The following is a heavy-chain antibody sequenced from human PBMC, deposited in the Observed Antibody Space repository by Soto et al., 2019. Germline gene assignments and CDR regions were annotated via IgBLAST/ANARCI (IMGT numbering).Heavy chain of an antibody. CDR1: GFIFIDYS. J-gene: IGHJ6*02. CDR3: ARDSSGRQYYGMDV. CDR2: ITTTSSTM. D-gene: IGHD3-22*01. V-gene: IGHV3-48*02. Sequence: PGGSLRLSCTPSGFIFIDYSMNWVRQAPGKGLEWISYITTTSSTMYYADSVKGRFTISRDNAKNSLYLQMNSLRDEDTAVYYCARDSSGRQYYGMDVWDQGTTVTVSS.